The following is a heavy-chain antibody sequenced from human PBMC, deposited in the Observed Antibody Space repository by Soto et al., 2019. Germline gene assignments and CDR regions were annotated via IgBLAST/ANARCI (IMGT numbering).Heavy chain of an antibody. J-gene: IGHJ4*02. D-gene: IGHD6-13*01. CDR2: ISAYNGNT. CDR3: ARVDNPNLAAAGIFDY. V-gene: IGHV1-18*04. CDR1: GYTITSYG. Sequence: ASVRVSCKASGYTITSYGISWVRQAPGQGLEWMGWISAYNGNTNYAQKLQGRVTMTTDTSTSTAYMELRSLRSDDTAVYYCARVDNPNLAAAGIFDYWGPGTLVTVSS.